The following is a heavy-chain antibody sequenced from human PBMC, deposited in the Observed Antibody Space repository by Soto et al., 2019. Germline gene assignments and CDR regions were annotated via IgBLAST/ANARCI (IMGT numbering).Heavy chain of an antibody. Sequence: GGSLRLSCAVSGFTFNSYAMNWVRQAPGKGLEWVSSISGSGRTTYYADAVKGRFTISRDNSKNTLFLQMNSLRSEDTAVFYCAKGVTTIVATGSWFDHWGQGTLVTVSS. CDR2: ISGSGRTT. D-gene: IGHD5-12*01. CDR1: GFTFNSYA. J-gene: IGHJ5*02. CDR3: AKGVTTIVATGSWFDH. V-gene: IGHV3-23*01.